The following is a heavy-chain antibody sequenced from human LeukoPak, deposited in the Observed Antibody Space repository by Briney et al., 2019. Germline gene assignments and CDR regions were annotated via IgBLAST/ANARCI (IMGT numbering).Heavy chain of an antibody. CDR3: AKDAVNNYYDSSILDY. J-gene: IGHJ4*02. CDR2: ISGSGGST. V-gene: IGHV3-23*01. CDR1: GFTFSSYA. Sequence: GGSLRLSCAASGFTFSSYAMSWVRQAPGKGLEWVSAISGSGGSTYYADSVKGRFTISRDNSKNTLYLQMDSLRAEDTAVYYCAKDAVNNYYDSSILDYWGQGTLVTVSS. D-gene: IGHD3-22*01.